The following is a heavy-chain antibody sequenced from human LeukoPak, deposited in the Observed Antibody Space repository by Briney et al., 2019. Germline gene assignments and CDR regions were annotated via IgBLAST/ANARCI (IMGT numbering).Heavy chain of an antibody. CDR1: GFTFSSYS. CDR2: ISSSSSTI. J-gene: IGHJ4*02. V-gene: IGHV3-48*02. D-gene: IGHD1-7*01. Sequence: GGSLRLSCAASGFTFSSYSMNWVRQAPGKGLEWVSYISSSSSTIYYADPVKGRFTISRDNAKNSLYLQMNSLRDEDTAVYYCARALGITGTTDFDYWGQGTLVTLSS. CDR3: ARALGITGTTDFDY.